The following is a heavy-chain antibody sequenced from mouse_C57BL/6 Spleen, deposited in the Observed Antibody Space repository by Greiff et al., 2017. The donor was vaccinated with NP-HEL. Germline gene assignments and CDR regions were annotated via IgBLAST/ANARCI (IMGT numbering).Heavy chain of an antibody. CDR3: ARSGWLLDYAMDY. V-gene: IGHV1-69*01. J-gene: IGHJ4*01. CDR1: GYTFTSYW. CDR2: IDPSDSYT. D-gene: IGHD2-3*01. Sequence: VQLHQSGAELVMPGASVKLSCKASGYTFTSYWMHWVKQRPGQGLEWIGEIDPSDSYTNYTQKFKGKSTLTVDKSSSTAYMQLSSLTSEDSAVYYCARSGWLLDYAMDYWGQGTSVTVSS.